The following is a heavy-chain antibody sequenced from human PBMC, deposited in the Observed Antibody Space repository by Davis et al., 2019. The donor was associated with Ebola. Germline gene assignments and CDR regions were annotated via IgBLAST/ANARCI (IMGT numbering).Heavy chain of an antibody. Sequence: AASVKVSCKASGYTFSSYGINWVRQAPGQGLEWMGWISAYNGNTKYAQKLQGRVTMTTDTSTSTAYMELRSLRSDDTAVYYCARTITILGYFDYWGQGTLVTVSS. J-gene: IGHJ4*02. CDR1: GYTFSSYG. CDR3: ARTITILGYFDY. V-gene: IGHV1-18*01. D-gene: IGHD3-3*01. CDR2: ISAYNGNT.